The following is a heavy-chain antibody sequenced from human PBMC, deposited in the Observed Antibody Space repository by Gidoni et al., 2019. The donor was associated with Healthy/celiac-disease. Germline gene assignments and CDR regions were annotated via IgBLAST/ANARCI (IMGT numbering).Heavy chain of an antibody. CDR1: GGPFSSYA. V-gene: IGHV1-69*06. J-gene: IGHJ3*02. Sequence: QVQLVQSGAAVKKPGSSVKVSCKASGGPFSSYAISWVRQAPGQGLEWMGGIIPIFGTANYAQKFQGRVTITADKSTSTAYMELSSLRSEDTAVYYCARDRTYYYGSGSTNTHDAFDIWGQGTMVTVFS. D-gene: IGHD3-10*01. CDR2: IIPIFGTA. CDR3: ARDRTYYYGSGSTNTHDAFDI.